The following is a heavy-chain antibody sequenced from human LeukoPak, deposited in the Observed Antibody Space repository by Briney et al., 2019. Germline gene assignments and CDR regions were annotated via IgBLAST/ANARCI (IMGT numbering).Heavy chain of an antibody. Sequence: SETLSLTCTVSGGSISSGSYYWSWIRQPPGKGLEWIGYIYYSGNTNYNPSLKSRVTISVDTSKNQFSLKLSSVTAADTAVYYCARAAYYYGSGSLSPGYYMDVWGKGTTVTISS. CDR3: ARAAYYYGSGSLSPGYYMDV. D-gene: IGHD3-10*01. CDR2: IYYSGNT. J-gene: IGHJ6*03. V-gene: IGHV4-61*01. CDR1: GGSISSGSYY.